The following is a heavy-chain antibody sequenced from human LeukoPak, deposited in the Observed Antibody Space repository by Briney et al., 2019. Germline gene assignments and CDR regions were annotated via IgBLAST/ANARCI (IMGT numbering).Heavy chain of an antibody. CDR1: GYTFTSYA. J-gene: IGHJ3*02. CDR3: ARGETYYYDSSGYLLQIVDAFDI. D-gene: IGHD3-22*01. CDR2: INTNTGNP. Sequence: ASVKVSCKASGYTFTSYAMNWVRQAPGQGLEWMGWINTNTGNPTYAQGFTGRFVFSLDTSVSTAYLQISSLKAEDTAVYYCARGETYYYDSSGYLLQIVDAFDIWGQGTMVTVSS. V-gene: IGHV7-4-1*02.